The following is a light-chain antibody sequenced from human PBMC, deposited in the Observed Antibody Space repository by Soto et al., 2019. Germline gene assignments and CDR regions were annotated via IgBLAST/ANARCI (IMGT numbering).Light chain of an antibody. V-gene: IGLV2-14*01. CDR2: DVS. J-gene: IGLJ1*01. CDR1: SSDVGRYNY. Sequence: QSALAQPASVSGSPGQSITISCTGTSSDVGRYNYVSWFQQHPGKAPKLLIYDVSNWPSGVSDRFSGSKSGNTASLTISGLQAEDEADYYCTSFTTSRTFVFGTGTKVTVL. CDR3: TSFTTSRTFV.